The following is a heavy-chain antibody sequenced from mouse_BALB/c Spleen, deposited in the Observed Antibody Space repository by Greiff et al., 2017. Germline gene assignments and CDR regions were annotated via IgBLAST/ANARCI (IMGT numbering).Heavy chain of an antibody. CDR2: IDPENGNT. Sequence: VQLQQSGAELVRPGALVKLSCKASGFNIKDYYMHWVKQRPEQGLEWIGWIDPENGNTIYDPKFQGKASITADTSSNTAYLQLSSLTSEDTAVYYCARGGTQGFAYWGQGTLVTLSA. D-gene: IGHD3-2*02. CDR1: GFNIKDYY. J-gene: IGHJ3*01. V-gene: IGHV14-1*02. CDR3: ARGGTQGFAY.